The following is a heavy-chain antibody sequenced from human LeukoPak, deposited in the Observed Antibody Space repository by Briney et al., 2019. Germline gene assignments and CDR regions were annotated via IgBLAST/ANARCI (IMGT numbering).Heavy chain of an antibody. CDR1: GYRFTSYC. CDR2: IYPGDSGP. J-gene: IGHJ3*01. CDR3: GMSGDRVPLQDDVFDV. V-gene: IGHV5-51*01. Sequence: GESLKISFKVSGYRFTSYCIGWVRQMPGKGLEWMGIIYPGDSGPTYSPSFQGQVTISVDKSINTAYLQWSSLQASDTAMYYCGMSGDRVPLQDDVFDVWGQGTMVIVST. D-gene: IGHD1-26*01.